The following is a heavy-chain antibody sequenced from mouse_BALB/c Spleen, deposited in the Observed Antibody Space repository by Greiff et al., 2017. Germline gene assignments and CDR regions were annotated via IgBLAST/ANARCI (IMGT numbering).Heavy chain of an antibody. J-gene: IGHJ3*01. Sequence: LVKTGASVKISCKASGYSFTGYYMHWVKQSHGKSLEWIGYISCYNGATSYNQKFKGKATFTVDTSSSTAYMQFNSLTSEDSAVYDCASPYYGSSQAWFAYWGQGTLVTVSA. CDR2: ISCYNGAT. CDR3: ASPYYGSSQAWFAY. V-gene: IGHV1S34*01. D-gene: IGHD1-1*01. CDR1: GYSFTGYY.